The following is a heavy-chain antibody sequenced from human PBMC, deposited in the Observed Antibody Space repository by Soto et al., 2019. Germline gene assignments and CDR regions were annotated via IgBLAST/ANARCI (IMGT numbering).Heavy chain of an antibody. D-gene: IGHD3-22*01. CDR3: ARTPYYYDSSGSESLYFDY. CDR2: IDWDDDK. V-gene: IGHV2-70*13. Sequence: SGPTLVNPTQTLTLTCTFSGFSLSTSGMCVSWIRQPPGKALEWLALIDWDDDKFSSTSLETRLTISKDTSKNQVVLTMTNMDPVDTATYYCARTPYYYDSSGSESLYFDYWGQGALVTVSS. J-gene: IGHJ4*02. CDR1: GFSLSTSGMC.